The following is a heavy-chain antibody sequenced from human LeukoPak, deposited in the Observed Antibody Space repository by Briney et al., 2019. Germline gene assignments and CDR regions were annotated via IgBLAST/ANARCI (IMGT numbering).Heavy chain of an antibody. CDR3: ARSPLRYFDWLLPYGMDV. V-gene: IGHV3-48*03. D-gene: IGHD3-9*01. CDR1: GFTFSSYE. Sequence: GGSLRLSCAASGFTFSSYEMNWVRQAPGKGLEWVSYISSSGSTIYYADSVKGRFTISRDNAKNSLYLQMSSLRAEDTAVYYCARSPLRYFDWLLPYGMDVWGQGTTVTVSS. J-gene: IGHJ6*02. CDR2: ISSSGSTI.